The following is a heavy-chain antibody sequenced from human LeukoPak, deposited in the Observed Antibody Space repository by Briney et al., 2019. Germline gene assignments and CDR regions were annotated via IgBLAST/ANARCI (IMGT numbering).Heavy chain of an antibody. Sequence: SETLSLTCAVYGGSLSGNFWSWIRQPPGKGLEWIGEISHSGSTNYSPSLKSRLTISVDTSKNQFSLRLSSVTVADTAVYYCTRGHTLGGYYKQKYYYYGMDVWGQGTTVTVSS. CDR1: GGSLSGNF. D-gene: IGHD3-9*01. J-gene: IGHJ6*02. CDR3: TRGHTLGGYYKQKYYYYGMDV. CDR2: ISHSGST. V-gene: IGHV4-34*01.